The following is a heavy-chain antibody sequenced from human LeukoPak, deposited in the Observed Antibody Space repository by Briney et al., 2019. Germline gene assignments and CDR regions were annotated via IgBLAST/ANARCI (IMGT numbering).Heavy chain of an antibody. CDR3: AREVTMVRGVWANWFDP. CDR2: INSDGSST. CDR1: GFTFSSYG. V-gene: IGHV3-74*01. D-gene: IGHD3-10*01. Sequence: GGSLRLSCAASGFTFSSYGMSWVRQAPGKGLVWVSRINSDGSSTSYADSVKGRFTISRDNAKNTLYLQMNSLRAEDTAVYYCAREVTMVRGVWANWFDPWGQGTLVTVSS. J-gene: IGHJ5*02.